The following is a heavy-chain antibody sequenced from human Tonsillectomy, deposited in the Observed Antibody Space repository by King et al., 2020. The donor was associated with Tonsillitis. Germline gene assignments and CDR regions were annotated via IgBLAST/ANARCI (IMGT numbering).Heavy chain of an antibody. D-gene: IGHD1-26*01. Sequence: VQLQESGPGLVKPSQTLSLTCTVSGGSITAGSYYWTWIRQPAGKGLEGIGRIYPSGNTNYNPSLKSRVTMSLDTSKNQFSLQLSSVTAADTAVYYCAGEGSGSYFTFYYYMDVGGTGTTATVSS. J-gene: IGHJ6*03. CDR3: AGEGSGSYFTFYYYMDV. CDR1: GGSITAGSYY. CDR2: IYPSGNT. V-gene: IGHV4-61*02.